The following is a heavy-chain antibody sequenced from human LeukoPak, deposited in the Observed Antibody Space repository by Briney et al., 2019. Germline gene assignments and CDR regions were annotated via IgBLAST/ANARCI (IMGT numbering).Heavy chain of an antibody. CDR2: ISGSASNT. D-gene: IGHD6-19*01. J-gene: IGHJ2*01. Sequence: PGGSLRLSCTASGFTFGDYAMSWFRQAPGKGLEWVSAISGSASNTYVADSVRGRFTVSRDNSKKTSVLEMNSLRVEDTAMYYCAKDRRAVAGYWYFDLWGRGTLVTVSS. CDR1: GFTFGDYA. V-gene: IGHV3-23*01. CDR3: AKDRRAVAGYWYFDL.